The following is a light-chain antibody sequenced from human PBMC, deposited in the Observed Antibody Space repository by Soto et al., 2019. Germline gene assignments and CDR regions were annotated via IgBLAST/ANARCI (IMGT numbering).Light chain of an antibody. J-gene: IGKJ1*01. CDR1: QSIRSF. CDR3: QQSYTAPACT. CDR2: AAS. Sequence: DIQMTQSPSSLSASVGDRVTITCRASQSIRSFLNWYQQKPGKAPKVLIYAASSLLSGVPSRFSGSGSGTDFALTINGLQPEDFATYYCQQSYTAPACTFGQGTKVEVK. V-gene: IGKV1-39*01.